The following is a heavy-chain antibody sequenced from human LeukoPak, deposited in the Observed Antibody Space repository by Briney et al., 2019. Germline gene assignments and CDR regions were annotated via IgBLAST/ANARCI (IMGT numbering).Heavy chain of an antibody. D-gene: IGHD3-9*01. CDR2: ISYDGSNK. CDR3: AKSTEGLRYFDWLFPALDY. J-gene: IGHJ4*02. V-gene: IGHV3-30*18. Sequence: GGSLRLSCAASGFTFSSYGMHRVRQAPGKGLEWVAVISYDGSNKYYADSVKGRFTTSRDNSKNTLYLQMNSLRAEDTAVYYCAKSTEGLRYFDWLFPALDYWGQGTLVTVSS. CDR1: GFTFSSYG.